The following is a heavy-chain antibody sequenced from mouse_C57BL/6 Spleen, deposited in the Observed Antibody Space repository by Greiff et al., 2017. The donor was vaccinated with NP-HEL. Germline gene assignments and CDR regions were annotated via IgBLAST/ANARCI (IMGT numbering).Heavy chain of an antibody. V-gene: IGHV1-64*01. CDR1: GYTFTSYW. CDR3: AREGTTVVATPFAY. D-gene: IGHD1-1*01. J-gene: IGHJ3*01. CDR2: IHPNSGST. Sequence: QVQLQQPGAELVKPGASVKLSCKASGYTFTSYWMHWVKQRPGQGLEWIGMIHPNSGSTNYNEKFKSKATLTVDKSSSTAYMQLSSLTSEDSAVYYCAREGTTVVATPFAYWGQGTRVTVSA.